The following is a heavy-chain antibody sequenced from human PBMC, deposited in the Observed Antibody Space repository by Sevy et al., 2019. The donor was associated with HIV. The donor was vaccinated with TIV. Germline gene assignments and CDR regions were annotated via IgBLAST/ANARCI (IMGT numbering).Heavy chain of an antibody. D-gene: IGHD5-12*01. CDR1: GFAFSSHA. CDR3: ARDGGYSIKWYPLY. CDR2: ISYDGTET. J-gene: IGHJ4*01. Sequence: GGSLRLSCAASGFAFSSHAMHWVRQAPGKGLEWVATISYDGTETFHAASVEGRFTISRDNSKNMLSLQINSLRPEDTAVYYCARDGGYSIKWYPLYWGHGTRVTVSS. V-gene: IGHV3-30-3*01.